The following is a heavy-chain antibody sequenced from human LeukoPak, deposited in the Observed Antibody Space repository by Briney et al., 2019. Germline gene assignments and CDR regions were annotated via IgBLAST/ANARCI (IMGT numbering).Heavy chain of an antibody. CDR3: ARVELSDSSVDY. J-gene: IGHJ4*02. Sequence: KTSETLSLTCTVSGGSISSGGYYWGWFRQPPGKGLEWIGSIYYSGSTYYNPSLKSRVTISVDTSKNQFSLKLSSVTAADTAVYYCARVELSDSSVDYWGQGTLVTVSS. CDR2: IYYSGST. CDR1: GGSISSGGYY. V-gene: IGHV4-39*07. D-gene: IGHD2-21*02.